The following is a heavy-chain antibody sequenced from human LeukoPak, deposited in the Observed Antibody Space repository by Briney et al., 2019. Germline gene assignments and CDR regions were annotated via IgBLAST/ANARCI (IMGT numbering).Heavy chain of an antibody. Sequence: PSETLSLTCAVYGGSFSGYYWSWIRQPPGKGLEWIAYIYYSGSTNYNPSLKSRVTISIDTSKNQFSLKLSSVTAADTAVYYCARDSGTTGEVKFDPWGQGTLVTVSS. V-gene: IGHV4-59*01. D-gene: IGHD3-10*01. CDR3: ARDSGTTGEVKFDP. J-gene: IGHJ5*02. CDR2: IYYSGST. CDR1: GGSFSGYY.